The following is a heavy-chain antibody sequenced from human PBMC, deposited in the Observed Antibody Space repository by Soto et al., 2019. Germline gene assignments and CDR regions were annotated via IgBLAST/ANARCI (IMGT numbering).Heavy chain of an antibody. Sequence: SQTLSLTCAISGDSVSSNSAAWNWIRQSPSRGLEWLGRTYYRSKWYNDYAVSVKSRVTINLDTSKNQFSLQLNSVTPEDTAVYYCARLGLPARYYYYGMDVWGQGTTVTVSS. V-gene: IGHV6-1*01. CDR1: GDSVSSNSAA. CDR3: ARLGLPARYYYYGMDV. J-gene: IGHJ6*02. CDR2: TYYRSKWYN. D-gene: IGHD3-16*01.